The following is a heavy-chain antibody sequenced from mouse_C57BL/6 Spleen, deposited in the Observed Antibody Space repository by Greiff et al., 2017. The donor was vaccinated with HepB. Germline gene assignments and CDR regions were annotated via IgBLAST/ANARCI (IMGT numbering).Heavy chain of an antibody. Sequence: EVKLQESGAELVRPGASVKLSCTASGFNIKDDYMHWVKQRPEQGLEWIGWIDPENGDTEYASKFQGKATITAATSSNTAYMQLSSLTSEDTAVYYCTTSGGGFAYWGQGTLVTVSA. J-gene: IGHJ3*01. CDR3: TTSGGGFAY. CDR2: IDPENGDT. CDR1: GFNIKDDY. V-gene: IGHV14-4*01.